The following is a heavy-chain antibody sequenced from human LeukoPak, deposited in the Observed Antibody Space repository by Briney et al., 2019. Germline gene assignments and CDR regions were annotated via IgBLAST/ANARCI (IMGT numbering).Heavy chain of an antibody. CDR3: ARDSTLSNY. V-gene: IGHV3-7*04. Sequence: GGSLRLSCAASGLTFSSYWMTWVRQVQGKGLEWVATIKYDGSETYYVDSVRGRFSISRDNAKNSPYLQMNSLRAEHTAVYYCARDSTLSNYWGQGTLVTVSS. J-gene: IGHJ4*02. CDR2: IKYDGSET. CDR1: GLTFSSYW. D-gene: IGHD3-16*01.